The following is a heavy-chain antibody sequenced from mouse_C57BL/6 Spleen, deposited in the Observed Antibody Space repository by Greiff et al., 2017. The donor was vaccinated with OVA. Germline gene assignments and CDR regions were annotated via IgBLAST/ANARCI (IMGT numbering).Heavy chain of an antibody. CDR2: ISYDGSN. V-gene: IGHV3-6*01. J-gene: IGHJ4*01. Sequence: EVKLLESGPGLVKPSQSLSLTCSVTGYSITSGYYWNWIRQFPGNKLEWMGYISYDGSNNYNPSLKNRISITRDPSKNQFFLKLNSVTTEDTATYYCARDDYDEGYYYAMDYWGQGTSVTVSS. CDR1: GYSITSGYY. D-gene: IGHD2-4*01. CDR3: ARDDYDEGYYYAMDY.